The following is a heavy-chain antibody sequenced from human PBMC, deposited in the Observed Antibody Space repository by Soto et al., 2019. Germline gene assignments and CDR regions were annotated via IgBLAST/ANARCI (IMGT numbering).Heavy chain of an antibody. D-gene: IGHD3-22*01. V-gene: IGHV3-23*01. J-gene: IGHJ6*02. CDR1: GYTFTSYA. CDR2: ISGSGGST. CDR3: AKDAIVVVMYYYGMDV. Sequence: GASVKVSCKASGYTFTSYAMSWVRQAPGKGLEWVSAISGSGGSTYYADSVKGRFTISRDNSKNTLYLQMNSLRAEDTAVYYCAKDAIVVVMYYYGMDVWGQGTTVTVSS.